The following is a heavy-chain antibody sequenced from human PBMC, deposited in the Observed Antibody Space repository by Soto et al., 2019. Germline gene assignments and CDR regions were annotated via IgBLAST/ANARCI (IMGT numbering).Heavy chain of an antibody. CDR3: ARQNYYSGTDV. Sequence: ASVKVSCKASGYTFTSYFITWVRQAPGQGLEWMGWISAYNGDTNYAQMLQGRVTMTTDTSTATAYMELRSLRSDDTAVYYCARQNYYSGTDVWGQGTTVTVSS. J-gene: IGHJ6*02. CDR1: GYTFTSYF. CDR2: ISAYNGDT. V-gene: IGHV1-18*01.